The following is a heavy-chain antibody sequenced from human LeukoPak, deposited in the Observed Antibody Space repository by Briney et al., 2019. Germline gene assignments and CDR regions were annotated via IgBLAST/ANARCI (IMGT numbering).Heavy chain of an antibody. CDR1: GGSFSGYY. CDR2: INHSGST. CDR3: ARRPNLPSDYGDSWRFDL. J-gene: IGHJ3*01. Sequence: SETLSLTCAVYGGSFSGYYWSWIRQPPGKGLEWIGEINHSGSTNYTPSLKSRLTISVDTSKNQFSLKLSSVSAADTAVYYCARRPNLPSDYGDSWRFDLWGQGKMIIFSS. D-gene: IGHD4-17*01. V-gene: IGHV4-34*01.